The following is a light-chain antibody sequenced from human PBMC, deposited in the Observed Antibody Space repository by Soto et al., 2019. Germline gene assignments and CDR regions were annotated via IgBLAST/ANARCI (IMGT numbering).Light chain of an antibody. CDR3: QQYNNWPRT. J-gene: IGKJ1*01. CDR2: YAS. Sequence: VMTQSPATLSVSPGEIAALSFSASQSVSSNLAWYQQKPGQAPRLLIYYASTRATAVPARFTASGSGTEFTLTISSLQSEDFAVYYCQQYNNWPRTFGQGTKVDIK. V-gene: IGKV3-15*01. CDR1: QSVSSN.